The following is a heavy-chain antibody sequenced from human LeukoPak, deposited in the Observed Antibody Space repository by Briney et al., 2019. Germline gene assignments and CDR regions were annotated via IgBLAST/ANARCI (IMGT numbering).Heavy chain of an antibody. CDR3: ARSPPIYYFYGLDV. J-gene: IGHJ6*04. Sequence: PSQTLSLTSTVSSGSLSNFYWSWIRQPPGKGLEWIGYIYYSGSINYNTSLKSRVTISVDTSKNQFSLNLSSVTAADTAVYYCARSPPIYYFYGLDVWGKGTTVTVSS. V-gene: IGHV4-59*01. CDR1: SGSLSNFY. CDR2: IYYSGSI.